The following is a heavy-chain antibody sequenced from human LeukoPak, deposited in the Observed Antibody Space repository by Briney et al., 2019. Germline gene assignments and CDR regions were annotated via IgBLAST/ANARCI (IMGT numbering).Heavy chain of an antibody. V-gene: IGHV4-34*01. D-gene: IGHD3-10*01. CDR1: GGSFSGYY. Sequence: SETLSLTCAVYGGSFSGYYWSWIRQPPGKGLEWIGEINHSGSTNYNPSLKSRVTISVDTSKNQFSLKLSSVTAADTAVYYCARHRVSGRPYFDYWGQGTLVTVSS. J-gene: IGHJ4*02. CDR3: ARHRVSGRPYFDY. CDR2: INHSGST.